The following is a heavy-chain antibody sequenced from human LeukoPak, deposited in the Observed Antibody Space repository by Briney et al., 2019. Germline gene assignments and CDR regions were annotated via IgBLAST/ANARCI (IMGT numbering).Heavy chain of an antibody. CDR3: ARSLAEAGIDNWFDP. V-gene: IGHV1-18*01. D-gene: IGHD6-13*01. Sequence: ASVKVSCKASGYTFTSYGISWVRQAPGQGLEWMGWISAYNGNTNYAQKLQGRVTVTTDTSTSTAYMELRSLRSDDTAVYYCARSLAEAGIDNWFDPWGQGTLVTVSS. CDR2: ISAYNGNT. J-gene: IGHJ5*02. CDR1: GYTFTSYG.